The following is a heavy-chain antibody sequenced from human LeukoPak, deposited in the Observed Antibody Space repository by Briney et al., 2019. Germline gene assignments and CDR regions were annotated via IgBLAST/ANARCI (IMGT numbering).Heavy chain of an antibody. Sequence: SETLSLTCTVSGGSISSSSYYWGWIRQPPGKGLEWIGSIYYSGSTYYDPSLKSRVTISVDTSKNQFSLKLSSVTAADTAVYYCAREMVRGVIPDYWGQGTLVTVSS. J-gene: IGHJ4*02. V-gene: IGHV4-39*02. CDR3: AREMVRGVIPDY. D-gene: IGHD3-10*01. CDR2: IYYSGST. CDR1: GGSISSSSYY.